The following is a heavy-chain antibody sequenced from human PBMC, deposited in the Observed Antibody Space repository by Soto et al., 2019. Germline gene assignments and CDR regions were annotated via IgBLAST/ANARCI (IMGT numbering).Heavy chain of an antibody. CDR2: IYPGESDT. D-gene: IGHD3-22*01. CDR1: GYSFTSYW. V-gene: IGHV5-51*01. J-gene: IGHJ6*02. Sequence: EEPLKNSFKGSGYSFTSYWIGWVRQMPGKVLELMGIIYPGESDTRYSPSFQGQVTISADKSISTAYLQWSSLKDSDTAMYYFAEGYRQNYYGSGGVYGLDVWRRG. CDR3: AEGYRQNYYGSGGVYGLDV.